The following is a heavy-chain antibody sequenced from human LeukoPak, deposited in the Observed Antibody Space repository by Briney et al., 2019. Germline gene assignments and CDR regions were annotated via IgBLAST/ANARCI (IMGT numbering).Heavy chain of an antibody. V-gene: IGHV1-46*01. J-gene: IGHJ5*02. CDR3: ARDLFSSDEWAAGLP. CDR2: INPSGGST. CDR1: GYTFTSYY. D-gene: IGHD6-13*01. Sequence: GASVRVSCKASGYTFTSYYMHWVRQAPGQGLEWMGIINPSGGSTSYAQKFQGRVTMTRDTSTSTVYMELSSLRSEDTAVYYCARDLFSSDEWAAGLPWGQGTLVTVSS.